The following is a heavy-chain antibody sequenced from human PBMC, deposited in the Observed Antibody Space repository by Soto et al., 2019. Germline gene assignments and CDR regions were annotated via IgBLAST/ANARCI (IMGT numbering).Heavy chain of an antibody. J-gene: IGHJ6*02. V-gene: IGHV1-46*01. CDR3: ARERPGYERGGGMDV. CDR2: INPSGGRT. D-gene: IGHD2-15*01. Sequence: GSVNQYLKTSGYPITSYYVHWVRRDPGQGLELMGIINPSGGRTSYAQRFQGRVTMTGDTSTSTVYMELSSLRSEDTAVYYCARERPGYERGGGMDVWGQGTPVTVSS. CDR1: GYPITSYY.